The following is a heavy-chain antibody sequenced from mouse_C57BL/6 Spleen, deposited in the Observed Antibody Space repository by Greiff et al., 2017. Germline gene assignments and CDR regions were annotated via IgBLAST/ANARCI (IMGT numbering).Heavy chain of an antibody. CDR1: GYSFTDYN. CDR2: INPNYGTT. CDR3: GYGNYAKDY. D-gene: IGHD2-10*02. V-gene: IGHV1-39*01. Sequence: EVHLVESGPELVKPGASVKISCKASGYSFTDYNMNWVKQSNGKSLEWIGVINPNYGTTSYNQKFKGKATLTVNQSSSTAYMQLNSLTSRDSAVDYCGYGNYAKDYWGQGTSVTVSS. J-gene: IGHJ4*01.